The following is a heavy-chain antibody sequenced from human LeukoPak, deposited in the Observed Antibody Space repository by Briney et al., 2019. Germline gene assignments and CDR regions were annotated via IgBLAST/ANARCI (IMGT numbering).Heavy chain of an antibody. Sequence: PGGSLRLSCATSGFTFTTYAMGWVRQAPGTGLEWVSALSGGGEATYYADSVKGRFTISRDNAKNTLFLQMDSLRAEDTAVHYCVRGTSRENGYGGDDPYWGQGTLVIVSS. D-gene: IGHD2-21*02. CDR2: LSGGGEAT. CDR1: GFTFTTYA. J-gene: IGHJ4*02. V-gene: IGHV3-23*01. CDR3: VRGTSRENGYGGDDPY.